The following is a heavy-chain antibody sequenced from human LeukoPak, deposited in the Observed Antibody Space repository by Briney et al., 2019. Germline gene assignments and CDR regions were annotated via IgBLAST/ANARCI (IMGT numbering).Heavy chain of an antibody. CDR3: ARGGYGANDDAFDI. J-gene: IGHJ3*02. D-gene: IGHD4-23*01. CDR2: VSSSTNTI. Sequence: GGSLRLSCAASGFTFSSYSMNWVRQAPGKGLEWVSYVSSSTNTIYYADSVKGRFTISRDNAKNSLFLQMNSLRDEDTAVYYCARGGYGANDDAFDIWGQGTMVTVSS. CDR1: GFTFSSYS. V-gene: IGHV3-48*02.